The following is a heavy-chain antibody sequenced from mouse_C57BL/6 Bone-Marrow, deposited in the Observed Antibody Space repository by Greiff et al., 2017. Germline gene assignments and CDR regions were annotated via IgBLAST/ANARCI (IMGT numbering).Heavy chain of an antibody. CDR2: INPNNGGT. CDR1: GYAFTDYY. CDR3: ARRPYSNYSAWFAY. V-gene: IGHV1-26*01. Sequence: EVQLQQSGPELVKPGASVKISCKASGYAFTDYYMNWVKQSHGKSLEWIGDINPNNGGTSYNQKFKGKATLTVDKSSSTAYMELRSLTSEDSAVYYCARRPYSNYSAWFAYWGQGTLVTVS. J-gene: IGHJ3*01. D-gene: IGHD2-5*01.